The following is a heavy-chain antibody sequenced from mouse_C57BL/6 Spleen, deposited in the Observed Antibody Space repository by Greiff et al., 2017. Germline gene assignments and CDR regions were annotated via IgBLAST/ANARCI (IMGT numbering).Heavy chain of an antibody. CDR2: ISYDGSN. J-gene: IGHJ1*03. D-gene: IGHD4-1*01. Sequence: VQLQQSGPGLVKPSQSLSLTCSVTGYSITSGYYWNWIRQFPGNKLEWMGYISYDGSNNYNPSLKNRISITRDTSKTQFFLKLNSVTTEDTATYYWAKLVYWYFDVWGTGTTVTVSS. CDR3: AKLVYWYFDV. CDR1: GYSITSGYY. V-gene: IGHV3-6*01.